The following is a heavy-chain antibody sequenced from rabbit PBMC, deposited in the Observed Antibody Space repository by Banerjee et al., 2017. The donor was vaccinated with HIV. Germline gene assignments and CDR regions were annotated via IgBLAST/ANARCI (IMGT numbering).Heavy chain of an antibody. CDR1: GFDFSSYS. V-gene: IGHV1S40*01. D-gene: IGHD6-1*01. CDR2: INSNTGNT. J-gene: IGHJ4*01. Sequence: QSLEESGGGLVQPGGSLKLSCKASGFDFSSYSMSWVRQAPGKGLEWIACINSNTGNTVYASWAKGPFTISKTSSTTVTLQMTSLTAADTATYFCVRRISDAYDLWGPGTLVTVS. CDR3: VRRISDAYDL.